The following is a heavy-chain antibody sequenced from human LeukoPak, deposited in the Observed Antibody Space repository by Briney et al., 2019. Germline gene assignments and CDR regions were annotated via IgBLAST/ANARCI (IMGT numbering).Heavy chain of an antibody. CDR2: IRYDGSNK. CDR3: AKGGGYYGSWGSDYFDY. CDR1: GFTFSSYG. D-gene: IGHD3-10*01. J-gene: IGHJ4*02. Sequence: PGGSLRLSCAASGFTFSSYGMHWVRQAPGKGLEWVAFIRYDGSNKYYADSVKGRFTISRDNSKNTLYLHVNSLRPEDTAVYYWAKGGGYYGSWGSDYFDYWGLGTLVTVSS. V-gene: IGHV3-30*02.